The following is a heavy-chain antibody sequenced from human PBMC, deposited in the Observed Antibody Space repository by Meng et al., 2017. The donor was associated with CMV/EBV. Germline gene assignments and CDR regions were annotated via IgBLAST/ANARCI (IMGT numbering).Heavy chain of an antibody. J-gene: IGHJ6*02. V-gene: IGHV3-9*01. CDR1: GFTFSSYG. D-gene: IGHD3-10*01. CDR2: ISWNSGSI. Sequence: SLRLSCAASGFTFSSYGMHWVRQAPGKGLEWVSGISWNSGSIGYADSVKGRFTISRDNAKNSLYLQMNSLRAEDTALYYCAKDLTKGFDGMDVWGQGTTVTVSS. CDR3: AKDLTKGFDGMDV.